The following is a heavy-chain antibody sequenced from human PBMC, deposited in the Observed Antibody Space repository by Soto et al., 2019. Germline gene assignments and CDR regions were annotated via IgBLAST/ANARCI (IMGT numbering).Heavy chain of an antibody. D-gene: IGHD2-15*01. CDR2: IYYSGST. V-gene: IGHV4-39*01. Sequence: SETLSLTCTVSGGSISSSSYYWGWIRQPPGKGLEWIGSIYYSGSTYYNPSLKSRVTISVDTSKNQFSLKLSSVTAADTAVYYCAVECSGGSRYPGNDYWGQGTLVSVSS. J-gene: IGHJ4*02. CDR3: AVECSGGSRYPGNDY. CDR1: GGSISSSSYY.